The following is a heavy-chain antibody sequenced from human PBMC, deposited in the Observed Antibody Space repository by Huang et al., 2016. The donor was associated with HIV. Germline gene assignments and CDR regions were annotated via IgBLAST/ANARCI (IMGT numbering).Heavy chain of an antibody. J-gene: IGHJ4*02. CDR2: INHSGRT. D-gene: IGHD3-9*01. V-gene: IGHV4-34*01. Sequence: QVHLQQWGAGLLKPSEALSLTCAVYGGSFRNYFWSWIRQPPGKGLECIGEINHSGRTSYSPSLKSRVTISVDTSKNQFSLKLSSVTAADTALYYCARVEINTLTGYFSSFDNWGQGTLVTVSS. CDR3: ARVEINTLTGYFSSFDN. CDR1: GGSFRNYF.